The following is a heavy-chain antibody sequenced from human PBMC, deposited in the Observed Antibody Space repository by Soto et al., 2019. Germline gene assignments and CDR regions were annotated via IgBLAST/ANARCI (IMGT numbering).Heavy chain of an antibody. CDR3: ARRPIAVAGPRSAFYI. D-gene: IGHD6-19*01. V-gene: IGHV5-51*01. CDR1: GYSFTSYW. CDR2: IYPGDSDT. J-gene: IGHJ3*02. Sequence: GESLKISCKGSGYSFTSYWIGWVRQMPGKGLEWMGIIYPGDSDTRYSPSFQGQVTISADKSISTAYLQWSSLKASDTAMYYCARRPIAVAGPRSAFYIWGQGTMVTVSS.